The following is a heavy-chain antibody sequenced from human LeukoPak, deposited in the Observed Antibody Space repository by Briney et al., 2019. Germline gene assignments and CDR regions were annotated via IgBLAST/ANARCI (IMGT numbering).Heavy chain of an antibody. V-gene: IGHV1-69*05. CDR2: IIPIFGTA. Sequence: SVKVSCKASGGTFSSYAVSWVRQAPGQGLEWMGGIIPIFGTANYAQKFQGRVSITTDESTSTAYMELSSLRSEDTAVYYCARDREVVAGTYYSDYWGQGTLVTVSS. CDR3: ARDREVVAGTYYSDY. J-gene: IGHJ4*02. CDR1: GGTFSSYA. D-gene: IGHD6-19*01.